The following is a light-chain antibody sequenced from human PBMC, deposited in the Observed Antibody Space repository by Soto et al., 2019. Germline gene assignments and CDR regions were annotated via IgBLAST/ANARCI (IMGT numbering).Light chain of an antibody. CDR1: QSVSSSY. CDR3: QQNGSSWT. CDR2: GAS. Sequence: EIVLTQSPGTLSLSPGERATLSCRASQSVSSSYLVWYQQKPGQAPRLLIYGASNRATGIADRFSGCGSGTDFTRTSSRREPEYFAVYYCQQNGSSWTFGQGTKVEIK. V-gene: IGKV3-20*01. J-gene: IGKJ1*01.